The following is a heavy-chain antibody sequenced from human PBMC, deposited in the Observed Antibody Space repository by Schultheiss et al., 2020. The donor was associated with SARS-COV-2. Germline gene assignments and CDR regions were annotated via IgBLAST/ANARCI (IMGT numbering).Heavy chain of an antibody. CDR1: GFTFSSYA. CDR3: AKGDTAMVNIYY. Sequence: GGSLRLSCAASGFTFSSYAMSWVRQAPGKGLEYVSAISSNGGSTYYADSVKGRFTISRDNSKNTLYLQMSSLRAEDTAVYYCAKGDTAMVNIYYWGQGTLVTVSS. D-gene: IGHD5-18*01. CDR2: ISSNGGST. J-gene: IGHJ4*02. V-gene: IGHV3-64D*06.